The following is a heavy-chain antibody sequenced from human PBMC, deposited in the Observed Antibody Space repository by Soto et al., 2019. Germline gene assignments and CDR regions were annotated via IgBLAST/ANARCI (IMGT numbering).Heavy chain of an antibody. V-gene: IGHV3-73*02. CDR1: GFTFSGSA. J-gene: IGHJ6*02. CDR3: WSTGYYGMDV. Sequence: EVQLVESGGGLVQPGGSLKLSCAASGFTFSGSAMHWVRQASGKGLEWVGRIRSKANSYATAYAASVKGRFTISRDDSKNTAYLQMNSLKTEDTAVSYCWSTGYYGMDVWGQGTTVTVS. D-gene: IGHD4-17*01. CDR2: IRSKANSYAT.